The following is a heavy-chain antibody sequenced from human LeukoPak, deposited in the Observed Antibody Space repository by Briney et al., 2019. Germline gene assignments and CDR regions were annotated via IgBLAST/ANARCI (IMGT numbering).Heavy chain of an antibody. J-gene: IGHJ4*02. D-gene: IGHD2-15*01. CDR1: GFTFSSYS. V-gene: IGHV3-21*01. CDR3: ARGGYCSGGSCYYYEIDY. Sequence: GRSLRLSCAASGFTFSSYSMNWVRQAPGKGLEWVSSISSSSSYIYYADSVKGRFTISRDNAKNSLYLQMNSLRAEDTAVYYCARGGYCSGGSCYYYEIDYWGQGTLVTVSS. CDR2: ISSSSSYI.